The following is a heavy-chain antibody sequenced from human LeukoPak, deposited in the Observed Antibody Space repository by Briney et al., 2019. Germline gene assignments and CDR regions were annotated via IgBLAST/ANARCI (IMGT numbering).Heavy chain of an antibody. CDR2: IYYSGST. CDR1: GGSISSYY. J-gene: IGHJ3*02. D-gene: IGHD3-16*02. V-gene: IGHV4-59*01. Sequence: SETLSLTCTVSGGSISSYYWSWIRQPPGKGLEWIGYIYYSGSTNYNPSLKSRVTISVDTSKNQFSLKLSSVTAADTAVYYCARDGVWGSYRPGAFDIWGQGTMVTVSS. CDR3: ARDGVWGSYRPGAFDI.